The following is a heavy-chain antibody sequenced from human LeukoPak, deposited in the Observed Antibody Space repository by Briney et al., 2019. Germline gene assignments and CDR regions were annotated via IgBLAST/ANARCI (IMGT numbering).Heavy chain of an antibody. CDR3: GRSHYESGPFLLH. Sequence: ASVKVSCKASGYTFSGYYMHWVRQAPGQGLEWMGWINPDIGGTSYAQKFQGRVTMTRDTSIKTVYMELSGLTSDDTAVYYCGRSHYESGPFLLHWGQGTLVAVSS. J-gene: IGHJ4*02. V-gene: IGHV1-2*02. CDR2: INPDIGGT. D-gene: IGHD3-22*01. CDR1: GYTFSGYY.